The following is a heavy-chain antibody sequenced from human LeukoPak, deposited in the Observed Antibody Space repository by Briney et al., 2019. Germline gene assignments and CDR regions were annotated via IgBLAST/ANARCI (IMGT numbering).Heavy chain of an antibody. J-gene: IGHJ4*02. V-gene: IGHV3-21*01. Sequence: TGMSLRLSCAGSGFTFNNYYMSWVRQAPGRGLEGVSSIGSTGSYIYYADSVKGRFTISRDNAKNSLFLQMNSLRAEDTAVYYCARDVLQYNYAFGYWGQGTLVTVSS. D-gene: IGHD5-18*01. CDR2: IGSTGSYI. CDR1: GFTFNNYY. CDR3: ARDVLQYNYAFGY.